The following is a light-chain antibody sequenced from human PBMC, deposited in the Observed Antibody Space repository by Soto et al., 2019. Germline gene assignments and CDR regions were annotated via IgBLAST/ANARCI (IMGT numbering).Light chain of an antibody. CDR3: QQYAGGPRT. CDR1: QSIGTN. CDR2: GAS. J-gene: IGKJ2*01. Sequence: ETVMTQSPATLSVSPGDRVTLSCRASQSIGTNLLWLQQSPGQPPRLLISGASDRVAGVPDRFSGSGSGTDFTLTIGGLQSEDCAVYYCQQYAGGPRTFGQGTKLEIK. V-gene: IGKV3-15*01.